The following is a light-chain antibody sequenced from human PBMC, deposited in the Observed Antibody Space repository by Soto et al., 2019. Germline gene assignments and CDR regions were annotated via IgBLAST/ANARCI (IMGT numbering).Light chain of an antibody. J-gene: IGLJ1*01. Sequence: QSALTQPASVSGSPGQSMTISCTGTSSDVGGYNYVSWYQQHPGKAPKLMIYDVSNRPSGVSNRFSGSKSGNTASLTISGLQAEDEADYYCRSYTSSSTLFGTGTKLTVL. CDR1: SSDVGGYNY. V-gene: IGLV2-14*01. CDR2: DVS. CDR3: RSYTSSSTL.